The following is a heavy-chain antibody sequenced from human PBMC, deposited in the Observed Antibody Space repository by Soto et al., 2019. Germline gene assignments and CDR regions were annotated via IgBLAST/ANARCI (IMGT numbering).Heavy chain of an antibody. CDR1: GFTFSSYS. J-gene: IGHJ5*02. D-gene: IGHD6-13*01. Sequence: EVQLVESGGGLVKPGGSLRLSCAASGFTFSSYSMNWVRQAPGKGLEWVSSISSSSSYIYYADSVKGRFTISRDNAKNSLYLQMNRLRAEDTAVYYCARDWDQTSSSWYPNWFDPWGQGTLVTVSS. CDR2: ISSSSSYI. V-gene: IGHV3-21*01. CDR3: ARDWDQTSSSWYPNWFDP.